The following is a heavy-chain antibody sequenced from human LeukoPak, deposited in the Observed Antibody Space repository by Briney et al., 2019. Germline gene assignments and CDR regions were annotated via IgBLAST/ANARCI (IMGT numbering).Heavy chain of an antibody. Sequence: PSETLSLTCTVSGGSISSSSYYWGWIRQPPGKGLGWIGSIYYSGSTYYNPSLKSRVTISVDTSKNQFSLKLSSVTAADTAVYYCARRGRQMELDYWGQGTLVTVSS. CDR3: ARRGRQMELDY. V-gene: IGHV4-39*01. D-gene: IGHD1-1*01. CDR1: GGSISSSSYY. CDR2: IYYSGST. J-gene: IGHJ4*02.